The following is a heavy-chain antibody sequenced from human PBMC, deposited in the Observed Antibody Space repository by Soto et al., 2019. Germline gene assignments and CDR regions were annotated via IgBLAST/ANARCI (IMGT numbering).Heavy chain of an antibody. CDR3: ASFSSTWADYYYGMDV. Sequence: QVQLQESGPGLVKPSDTLSHSCTVSGYSLSSSNWWGWIRQPPGKGLEWVGYIYYSGSTSYNPSLKSRVTMSVDTSKNQFSLKLSSVTAVDTAVYYCASFSSTWADYYYGMDVWGQGTTVTVSS. D-gene: IGHD6-13*01. CDR2: IYYSGST. CDR1: GYSLSSSNW. V-gene: IGHV4-28*01. J-gene: IGHJ6*02.